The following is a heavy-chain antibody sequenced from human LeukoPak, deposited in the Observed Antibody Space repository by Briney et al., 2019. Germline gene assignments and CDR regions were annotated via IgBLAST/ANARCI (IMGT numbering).Heavy chain of an antibody. V-gene: IGHV4-59*01. CDR3: ARAIDSGYEYYFDY. Sequence: SETLSLTCTVSGGSISSYYWSWIRQPPGKGLEWIGYIYYSGSTNYNPSLKSRVTISVDTSKNQFSLKLSSVTAADTAVYYCARAIDSGYEYYFDYWGQGTLVTVPS. CDR1: GGSISSYY. J-gene: IGHJ4*02. CDR2: IYYSGST. D-gene: IGHD5-12*01.